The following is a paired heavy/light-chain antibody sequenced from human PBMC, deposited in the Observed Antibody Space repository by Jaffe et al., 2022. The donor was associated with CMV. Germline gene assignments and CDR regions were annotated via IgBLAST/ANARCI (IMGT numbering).Heavy chain of an antibody. J-gene: IGHJ4*02. Sequence: EVQLVESGGGLVQPGGSLTLSCAASGFSFSNYWMDWVRQAPGKGLEWVANINRDGSEKYYVDSVRGRFAIFRDNAKDSLYLQMNSLTAEDTAVYYCSRSLDYLGQGTVLTVSS. V-gene: IGHV3-7*01. CDR2: INRDGSEK. CDR3: SRSLDY. CDR1: GFSFSNYW.
Light chain of an antibody. J-gene: IGKJ1*01. V-gene: IGKV1-17*01. Sequence: DIQMTQSPSSLSASVGDRVTITCRASQGIRNGLGWFQQKPGKAPERLIYDASTLQSGVPSRFSGSGSGTEFTLTISSLQPEDFATYYCLQYGGYPRTFGQGTKVEIK. CDR3: LQYGGYPRT. CDR2: DAS. CDR1: QGIRNG.